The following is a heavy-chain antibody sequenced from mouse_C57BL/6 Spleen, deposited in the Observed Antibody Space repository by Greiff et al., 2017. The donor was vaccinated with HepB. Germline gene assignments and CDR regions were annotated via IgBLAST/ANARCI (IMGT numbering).Heavy chain of an antibody. CDR1: GFTFSDYG. CDR2: ISSGSSTI. Sequence: EVKVVESGGGLVKPGGSLKLSCAASGFTFSDYGMHWVRQAPEKGLEWVAYISSGSSTIYYADTVKGRFTISRDNAKNTLFLQMTSLRSEDTAMYYCARPSSGYGWSYWGQGTLVTVSA. CDR3: ARPSSGYGWSY. D-gene: IGHD3-2*02. J-gene: IGHJ3*01. V-gene: IGHV5-17*01.